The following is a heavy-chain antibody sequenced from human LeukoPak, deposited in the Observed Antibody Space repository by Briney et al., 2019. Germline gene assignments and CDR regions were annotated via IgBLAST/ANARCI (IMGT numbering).Heavy chain of an antibody. J-gene: IGHJ4*02. CDR3: ARQFYYDSGGSHY. CDR1: GGSIGSGDYH. V-gene: IGHV4-39*01. Sequence: SQTLSLTCTVSGGSIGSGDYHWSWIRQPPGKGLEWIGSIFYSGSTYYNPSLESRVTISVDTSKNQFSLKLSSVTAADTAVYYCARQFYYDSGGSHYWGQGTLVTVSS. D-gene: IGHD3-22*01. CDR2: IFYSGST.